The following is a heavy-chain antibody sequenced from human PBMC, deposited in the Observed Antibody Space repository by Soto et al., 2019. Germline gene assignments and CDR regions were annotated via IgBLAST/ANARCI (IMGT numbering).Heavy chain of an antibody. CDR2: LNVNGDNR. Sequence: GGSLRLSCAASGFTLGTHAMHWVRQAPGKGLEWVSTLNVNGDNRDYADSVEGRFAMSRETSKNTLLLQINSLRVEDTAVYYCVRSPPDQTFGVVMNYFECWGQGTLVTVSS. J-gene: IGHJ4*02. V-gene: IGHV3-23*01. CDR1: GFTLGTHA. D-gene: IGHD3-3*01. CDR3: VRSPPDQTFGVVMNYFEC.